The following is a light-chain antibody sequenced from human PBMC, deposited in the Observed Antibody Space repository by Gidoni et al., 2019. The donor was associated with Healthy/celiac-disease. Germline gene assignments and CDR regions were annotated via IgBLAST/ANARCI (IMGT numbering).Light chain of an antibody. CDR3: MQAIQTSWT. CDR1: PRLLHSNGYNY. CDR2: LGS. J-gene: IGKJ1*01. Sequence: DIVMTTSPLPLLVTPGEPASISCRSSPRLLHSNGYNYLDWYLQKPGQSPQLLIYLGSNRAPGVPDRFSGSGSGTDFTLKISRVEAEDVEVYYCMQAIQTSWTFGQGTKVEIK. V-gene: IGKV2-28*01.